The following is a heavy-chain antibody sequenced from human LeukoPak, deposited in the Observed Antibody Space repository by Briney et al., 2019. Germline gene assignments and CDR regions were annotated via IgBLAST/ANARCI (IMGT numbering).Heavy chain of an antibody. D-gene: IGHD6-19*01. CDR3: ARGAVAGTGWFDP. CDR1: GGTFSSYA. J-gene: IGHJ5*02. CDR2: IIPIFGTA. Sequence: ASVKVSCTASGGTFSSYAISWVRQAPGQGLEWMGGIIPIFGTANYAQKLQGRVTMTTDTSTSTAYMELRSLRSDDTAVYYCARGAVAGTGWFDPWGQGTLVTVSS. V-gene: IGHV1-69*05.